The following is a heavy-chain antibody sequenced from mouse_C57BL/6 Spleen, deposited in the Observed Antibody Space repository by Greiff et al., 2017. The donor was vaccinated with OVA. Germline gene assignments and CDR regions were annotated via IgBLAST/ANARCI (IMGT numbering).Heavy chain of an antibody. CDR1: GYTFTSYW. J-gene: IGHJ3*01. CDR3: AKGTGGFAY. D-gene: IGHD4-1*01. CDR2: IDPSDSYT. V-gene: IGHV1-69*01. Sequence: VQLQQPGAELVMPGASVKLSCKASGYTFTSYWMHWVKQRPGQGLEWIGEIDPSDSYTNYNQKFKGKSTLTVDKSSSTAYMQLSSLTSEDSAVYYWAKGTGGFAYWGQGALVTVSA.